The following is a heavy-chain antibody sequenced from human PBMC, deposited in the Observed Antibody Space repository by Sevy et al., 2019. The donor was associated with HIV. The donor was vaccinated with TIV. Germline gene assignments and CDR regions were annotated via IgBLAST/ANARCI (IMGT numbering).Heavy chain of an antibody. V-gene: IGHV1-18*01. Sequence: ASVKVSCKASGYTFTRYGISWVRQAPGQGLEWMGWISAYNGNTNYAQKLQGRVTMTTDTSTSTAYMELRSLRSDDTAVYYCARATKYSSSSDDYYCMDVWGQGTTVTVSS. CDR2: ISAYNGNT. CDR3: ARATKYSSSSDDYYCMDV. J-gene: IGHJ6*02. D-gene: IGHD6-6*01. CDR1: GYTFTRYG.